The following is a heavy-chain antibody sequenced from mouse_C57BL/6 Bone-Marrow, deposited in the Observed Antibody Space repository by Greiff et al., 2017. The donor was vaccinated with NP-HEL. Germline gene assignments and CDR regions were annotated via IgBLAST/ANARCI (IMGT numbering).Heavy chain of an antibody. CDR2: IYPGDGDT. CDR3: ARTVIDY. CDR1: GYAFSSSW. D-gene: IGHD1-1*01. J-gene: IGHJ2*01. V-gene: IGHV1-82*01. Sequence: VKLQQSGPELVKPGASVKISCKASGYAFSSSWMNWVKQRPGKGLEWIGRIYPGDGDTNYNGKFKGKATLTADKSSSTAYMQLSSLTSEDSAVYFCARTVIDYWGQGTTLTVSS.